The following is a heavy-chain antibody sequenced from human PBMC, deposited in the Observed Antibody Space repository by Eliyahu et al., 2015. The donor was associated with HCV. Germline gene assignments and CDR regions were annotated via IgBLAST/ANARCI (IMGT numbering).Heavy chain of an antibody. CDR1: GGSFSGYY. J-gene: IGHJ4*02. D-gene: IGHD3-10*01. V-gene: IGHV4-34*01. Sequence: QVQLQQWGAGLLKPSETLSLTCAVYGGSFSGYYWSWIRQPPGKGLEWIGEINHSGSTNYNPSLKSRVTISVDTSKNQFSLKLSSVTAADTAVYYCARSGRQRLLWFGESHRAPFDYWGQGTLVTVSS. CDR3: ARSGRQRLLWFGESHRAPFDY. CDR2: INHSGST.